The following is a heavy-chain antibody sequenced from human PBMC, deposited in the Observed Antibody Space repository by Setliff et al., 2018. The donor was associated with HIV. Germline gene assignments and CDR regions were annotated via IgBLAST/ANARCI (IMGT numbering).Heavy chain of an antibody. CDR2: INPNSGGT. D-gene: IGHD1-1*01. CDR3: ARDKLEETTESLWGPMKNDAFDV. J-gene: IGHJ3*01. V-gene: IGHV1-2*02. CDR1: GYTFTGYY. Sequence: ASVKVSCKASGYTFTGYYIHWVRQAPGQGLEWMGWINPNSGGTKYAQNFPGRVIMTRDTSINTAYMELSRLRSDDTAVYYCARDKLEETTESLWGPMKNDAFDVWGPGTLVTVSS.